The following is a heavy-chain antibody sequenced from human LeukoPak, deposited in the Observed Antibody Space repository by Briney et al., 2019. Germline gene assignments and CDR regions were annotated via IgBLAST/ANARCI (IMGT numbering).Heavy chain of an antibody. CDR3: ARATKIAAAGPGSYNWFDP. V-gene: IGHV1-46*01. Sequence: ASVKVSCKASGYTFTSYYMHWVRQAPGQGLEWVGIINPSGGSTSYAQKFQGRVTMTRDTSTSTVYMELSSLRSEDTAVYYCARATKIAAAGPGSYNWFDPWGQGTLVTVSS. D-gene: IGHD6-13*01. J-gene: IGHJ5*02. CDR2: INPSGGST. CDR1: GYTFTSYY.